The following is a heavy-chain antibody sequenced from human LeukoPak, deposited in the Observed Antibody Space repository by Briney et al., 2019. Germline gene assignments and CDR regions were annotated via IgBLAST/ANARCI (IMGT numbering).Heavy chain of an antibody. D-gene: IGHD3-22*01. V-gene: IGHV4-4*07. J-gene: IGHJ4*02. CDR3: AREVRSSGYSLDY. CDR1: GGSISSYY. Sequence: SETLSLTCTVSGGSISSYYWSWIRQPAGKGLEWIGRIYSSGSTNYNPSLRSRVTMSVDTSKNQFSLKLRSVTAADTAVYYCAREVRSSGYSLDYWGQGTLVTVSS. CDR2: IYSSGST.